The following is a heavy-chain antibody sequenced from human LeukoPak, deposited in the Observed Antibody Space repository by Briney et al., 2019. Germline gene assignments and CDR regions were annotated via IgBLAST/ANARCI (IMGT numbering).Heavy chain of an antibody. D-gene: IGHD1-26*01. Sequence: GGSLRLSCAASGFTFSSYSMNLVRQAPGKGLEWVSSISSSSSYIYYADSVKGRFTISRDNAKNSLYLQMNSLRAEDTAVYYCAILPGGVAGTGFDPWGQGTLVTVSS. V-gene: IGHV3-21*01. CDR2: ISSSSSYI. CDR1: GFTFSSYS. J-gene: IGHJ5*02. CDR3: AILPGGVAGTGFDP.